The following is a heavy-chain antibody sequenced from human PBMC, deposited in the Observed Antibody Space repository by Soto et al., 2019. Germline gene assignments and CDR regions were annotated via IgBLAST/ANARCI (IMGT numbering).Heavy chain of an antibody. CDR1: GYTFTSYG. CDR2: ISAYNGNT. V-gene: IGHV1-18*01. J-gene: IGHJ4*02. D-gene: IGHD3-22*01. Sequence: ASVKVSCKASGYTFTSYGTSWVRQAPGQGLEWMGWISAYNGNTNYAQKLQGRVTMTTDTSTSTAYMELRSLRSDDTAVYYCARDGNLNYYDSSGYYVFDYWGQGTLVTVSS. CDR3: ARDGNLNYYDSSGYYVFDY.